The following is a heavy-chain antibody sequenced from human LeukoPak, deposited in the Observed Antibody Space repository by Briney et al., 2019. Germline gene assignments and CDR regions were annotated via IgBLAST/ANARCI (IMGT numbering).Heavy chain of an antibody. V-gene: IGHV5-51*01. D-gene: IGHD2-15*01. CDR2: IYPGDSDT. Sequence: GESLKISSKGSGYRFTSYWIGGVRQMPRKSLEWMGIIYPGDSDTRYSPPSQGQVTISADKSISTAYLQWSSLKASDTAMYYCGRGGYYSGGIFYYYFDYWGQGTLVTVSS. J-gene: IGHJ4*02. CDR3: GRGGYYSGGIFYYYFDY. CDR1: GYRFTSYW.